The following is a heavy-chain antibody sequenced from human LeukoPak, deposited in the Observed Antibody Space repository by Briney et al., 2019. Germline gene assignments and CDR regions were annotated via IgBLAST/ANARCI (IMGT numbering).Heavy chain of an antibody. J-gene: IGHJ5*02. CDR2: MNPNSGNT. Sequence: ASVKVSCKASGYTFTSCDINWARQATGQGLELMGWMNPNSGNTGYAQKFQGKVTITRNTSISTAYMELSSLRSEDTAVYYCARSGGSSWYSRGGSNWFDPWGQGTLVTVSS. V-gene: IGHV1-8*03. CDR1: GYTFTSCD. CDR3: ARSGGSSWYSRGGSNWFDP. D-gene: IGHD6-13*01.